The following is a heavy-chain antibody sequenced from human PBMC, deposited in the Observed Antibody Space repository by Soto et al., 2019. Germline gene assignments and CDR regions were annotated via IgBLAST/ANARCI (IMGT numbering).Heavy chain of an antibody. CDR1: GGSISGYD. V-gene: IGHV4-59*01. D-gene: IGHD6-6*01. J-gene: IGHJ4*02. Sequence: SETLSLTCSVSGGSISGYDLSWIRQPPGKGLEWIGYIYYSGSTNYNPSLKSRVTISVDTSKNQFSLKLSSVTAADTAVYYCAGKEYSSSLARDYYFDYWGQGTLVTAPQ. CDR2: IYYSGST. CDR3: AGKEYSSSLARDYYFDY.